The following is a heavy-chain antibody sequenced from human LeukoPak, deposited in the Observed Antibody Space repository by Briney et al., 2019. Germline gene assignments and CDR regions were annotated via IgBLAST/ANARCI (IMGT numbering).Heavy chain of an antibody. CDR3: ASSPQLDYFDC. Sequence: SETLSLTCTVSGGSISSYYWSWIRQPPGKGLEWIGYIYYSGSTNYNPSLKSRVTISVDTSKNQFSLKLSSVTAADTAVYYCASSPQLDYFDCWGQGTLVTVSS. J-gene: IGHJ4*02. CDR2: IYYSGST. CDR1: GGSISSYY. V-gene: IGHV4-59*01. D-gene: IGHD6-13*01.